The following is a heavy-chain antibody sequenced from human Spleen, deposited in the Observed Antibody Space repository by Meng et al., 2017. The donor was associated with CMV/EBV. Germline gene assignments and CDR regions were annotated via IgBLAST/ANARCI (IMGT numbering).Heavy chain of an antibody. Sequence: SETLSLTCTVSGGSISSYYWSWIRQPPGKGLEWIGYIYYSGSTNYNPSLKSRVTISVDTSKNQFSLKLSSVTAADTAVYYCARDDANYYGSGNGMDVWGQGTTVTVSS. CDR3: ARDDANYYGSGNGMDV. V-gene: IGHV4-59*01. CDR1: GGSISSYY. D-gene: IGHD3-10*01. J-gene: IGHJ6*02. CDR2: IYYSGST.